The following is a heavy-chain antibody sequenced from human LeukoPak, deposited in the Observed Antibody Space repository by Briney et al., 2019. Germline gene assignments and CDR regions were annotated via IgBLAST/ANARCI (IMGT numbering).Heavy chain of an antibody. CDR3: ARERGDYVWGSYRPNYFDY. Sequence: KTSETLSLTCAVYGGSFSGYYWSWIRQPPGKGLGWIGEINHSGSTNYNPSLKSRVTISVDTSKNQFSLKLSSVTAADTAVYYCARERGDYVWGSYRPNYFDYWGQGTLVTVSS. J-gene: IGHJ4*02. V-gene: IGHV4-34*01. CDR1: GGSFSGYY. D-gene: IGHD3-16*02. CDR2: INHSGST.